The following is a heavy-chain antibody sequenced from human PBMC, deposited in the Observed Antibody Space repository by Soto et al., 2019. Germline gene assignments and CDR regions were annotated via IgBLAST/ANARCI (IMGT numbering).Heavy chain of an antibody. V-gene: IGHV3-23*01. D-gene: IGHD3-10*01. CDR3: AKAGDYHGSESYFPLDY. J-gene: IGHJ4*02. CDR1: GFTFSTYA. Sequence: EVQLLESGGVLVQPGGSLRLSCAASGFTFSTYAMTWVRQAPGKGLEWVSSISGSGGRPYYAASVKGRFTLSRDNSKNTLYLQTSSLRAEATAVYYCAKAGDYHGSESYFPLDYWGQGTLVPVSS. CDR2: ISGSGGRP.